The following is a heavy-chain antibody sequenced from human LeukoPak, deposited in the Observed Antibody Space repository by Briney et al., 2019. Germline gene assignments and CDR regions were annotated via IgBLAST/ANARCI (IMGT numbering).Heavy chain of an antibody. J-gene: IGHJ3*02. CDR2: ISGSGGST. Sequence: GGPLRLSCAASGFTFSSYAMSWVRQAPGKGLEWVSAISGSGGSTYYADSVKGRFTISRDNSKNTLYLQMNSLRAEDTAVYYCARETYYYGSGSYPDGAFDIWGQGTMVTVSS. D-gene: IGHD3-10*01. V-gene: IGHV3-23*01. CDR1: GFTFSSYA. CDR3: ARETYYYGSGSYPDGAFDI.